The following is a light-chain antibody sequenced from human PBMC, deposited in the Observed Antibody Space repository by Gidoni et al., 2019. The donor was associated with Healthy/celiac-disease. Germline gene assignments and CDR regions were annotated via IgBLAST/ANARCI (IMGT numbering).Light chain of an antibody. J-gene: IGKJ4*01. CDR3: QQYGSSTA. CDR1: QSVSSSY. CDR2: GAS. V-gene: IGKV3-20*01. Sequence: IVLTQSPGTLSLSPGERATLSCRASQSVSSSYLAWYQQKPGQAPRLLSYGASSRATGIPDRFSGSGSGTDFTLTISRLEPEDFAVYYCQQYGSSTAFGGGTKVEIK.